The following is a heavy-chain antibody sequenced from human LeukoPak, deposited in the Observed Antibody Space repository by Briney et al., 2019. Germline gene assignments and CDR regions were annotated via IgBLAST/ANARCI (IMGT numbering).Heavy chain of an antibody. D-gene: IGHD2-15*01. CDR1: GYTFTRRA. Sequence: ASVKVSCKASGYTFTRRAMNWVRQAPGQGLEWMGWINTNTRKPTYAQGFTGRFVFSLDTSINTAYLQINSLKPEDTAVYYCARGGSMGVVWGQETLVTVSS. CDR3: ARGGSMGVV. V-gene: IGHV7-4-1*02. CDR2: INTNTRKP. J-gene: IGHJ4*02.